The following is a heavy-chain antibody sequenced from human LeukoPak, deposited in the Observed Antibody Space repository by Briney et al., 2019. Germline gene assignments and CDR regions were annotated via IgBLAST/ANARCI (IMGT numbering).Heavy chain of an antibody. J-gene: IGHJ4*02. V-gene: IGHV4-61*02. Sequence: SETLSLTCTVSGGSISSGSYYWSWIRQPAGKGLEWIGRIYTSGSTNYNPSLKSRVTISVDTSKNQFSMKLSSVTAADTAVYYCARGVQLLIYGYFDYWGQGTLVTVSS. D-gene: IGHD2-2*01. CDR2: IYTSGST. CDR3: ARGVQLLIYGYFDY. CDR1: GGSISSGSYY.